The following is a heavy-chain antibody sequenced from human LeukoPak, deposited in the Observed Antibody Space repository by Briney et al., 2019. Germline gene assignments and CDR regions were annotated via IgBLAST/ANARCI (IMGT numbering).Heavy chain of an antibody. Sequence: GGSLRLSCAASGFTFNSYAMNWVRQAQGKGLEWVSSISSGGDTNYADSVKGRFTISRDNSKNTLYLQMNSLRVEDTAIYYCAGDFDYWGQGTLVTVSS. CDR3: AGDFDY. CDR1: GFTFNSYA. CDR2: ISSGGDT. V-gene: IGHV3-23*01. J-gene: IGHJ4*02.